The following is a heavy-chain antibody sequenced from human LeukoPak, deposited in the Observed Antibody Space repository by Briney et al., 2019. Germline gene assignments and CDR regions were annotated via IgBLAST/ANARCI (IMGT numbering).Heavy chain of an antibody. Sequence: SETLSLTCTVSGGSISSYYWSWIRQPPGKGLEWIGYIYYSGSTKYNPSLKSRVTISVDTSKNQFSLKLSSVTAADTAVYYCARALTYYYGSGSYLGYYYYMDVWGKGTTVTISS. J-gene: IGHJ6*03. CDR2: IYYSGST. D-gene: IGHD3-10*01. CDR1: GGSISSYY. CDR3: ARALTYYYGSGSYLGYYYYMDV. V-gene: IGHV4-59*01.